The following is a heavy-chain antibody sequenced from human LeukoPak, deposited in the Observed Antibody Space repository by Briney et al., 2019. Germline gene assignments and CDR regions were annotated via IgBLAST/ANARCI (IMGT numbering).Heavy chain of an antibody. D-gene: IGHD3-10*01. CDR3: AKSQWFGELPYIDY. CDR1: GGSISSYY. CDR2: IYYSGST. V-gene: IGHV4-59*01. J-gene: IGHJ4*02. Sequence: SETLSLTCTVSGGSISSYYWSWVRQPPGKGLEWIGYIYYSGSTNYNPSLKSRVTISVDTSKNQFSLKVSSVTAADTAVYYCAKSQWFGELPYIDYWGQGTLVTVSS.